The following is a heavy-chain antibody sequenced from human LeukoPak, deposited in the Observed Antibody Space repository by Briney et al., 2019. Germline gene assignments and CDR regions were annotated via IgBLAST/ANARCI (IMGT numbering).Heavy chain of an antibody. CDR2: ISYDGSNK. CDR3: QGIVVIPDRGAFDI. V-gene: IGHV3-30*03. Sequence: LSLTCTVSGGSISSSSYYWGWIRQPPGKGLEWVAVISYDGSNKYYADSVKGRFTISRDNSKNTLYLQMNSLRAEDTAVYYCQGIVVIPDRGAFDIWGQARIATVSS. CDR1: GGSISSSS. J-gene: IGHJ3*02. D-gene: IGHD3-22*01.